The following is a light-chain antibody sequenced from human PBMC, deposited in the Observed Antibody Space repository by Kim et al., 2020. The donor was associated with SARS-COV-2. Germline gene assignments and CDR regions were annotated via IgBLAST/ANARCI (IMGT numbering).Light chain of an antibody. J-gene: IGLJ1*01. CDR1: SLRNSY. V-gene: IGLV3-19*01. CDR3: TARAGHV. Sequence: SSELTQDPVVSVALGQTVRITCQGDSLRNSYASWYQQKPGQAPVPVIYRKDNRPSGIPDRLSGSSSANTASLTITGAPAVDEADYYCTARAGHVFGTGT. CDR2: RKD.